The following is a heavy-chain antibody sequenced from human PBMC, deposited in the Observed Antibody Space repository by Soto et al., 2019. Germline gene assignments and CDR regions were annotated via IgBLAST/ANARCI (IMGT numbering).Heavy chain of an antibody. CDR1: GFTFSSYA. CDR3: AKNKFWSGYQRAYYYYGMDV. D-gene: IGHD3-3*01. V-gene: IGHV3-23*01. Sequence: PGGSLRLSCAASGFTFSSYAMSWVRQAPGKGLEWVSAISGSGGSTYYADSVKGRFTISRDNSKNTLYLQMNSLRAEDTAVYYCAKNKFWSGYQRAYYYYGMDVWGQGTTVTVSS. J-gene: IGHJ6*02. CDR2: ISGSGGST.